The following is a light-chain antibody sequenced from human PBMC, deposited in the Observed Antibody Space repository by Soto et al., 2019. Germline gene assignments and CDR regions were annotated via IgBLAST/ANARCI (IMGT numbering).Light chain of an antibody. CDR3: SSYTNSKTLVI. J-gene: IGLJ2*01. V-gene: IGLV2-14*01. CDR2: DVS. Sequence: QSALTQPASVSGSPGQSITISCTGTSSDIDTYNYVSWYQQHPGKAPTLMIYDVSYRPSGVSNRFSGSKSGNTASLTISGLQAEDEADYYCSSYTNSKTLVIFGGGTKLTVL. CDR1: SSDIDTYNY.